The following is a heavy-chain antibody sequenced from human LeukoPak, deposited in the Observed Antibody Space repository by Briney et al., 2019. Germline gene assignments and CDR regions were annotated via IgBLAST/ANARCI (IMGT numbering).Heavy chain of an antibody. CDR1: GYTFTSYD. CDR3: ARGLRGRYCSSTSCYSPYYFDY. CDR2: MNPNSGNT. D-gene: IGHD2-2*01. J-gene: IGHJ4*02. V-gene: IGHV1-8*01. Sequence: GASVKVSCKASGYTFTSYDINWVRQATGQGLEWMGWMNPNSGNTGYAQKFQGRVTMTRNTSISTAYMELSSLRSEDTAVYYCARGLRGRYCSSTSCYSPYYFDYWGQGTLVTVSS.